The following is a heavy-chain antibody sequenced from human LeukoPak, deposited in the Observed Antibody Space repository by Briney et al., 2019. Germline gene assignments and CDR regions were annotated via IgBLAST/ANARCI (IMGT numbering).Heavy chain of an antibody. CDR2: ISAYNSNT. Sequence: ASVRLSCTASGYTFTSYGISWVRQAPGQGLEWMGWISAYNSNTNYAQTLQGRVTITTDTSTNTAYIELKSLRSEDTAVYYGARDGTMAPHDFEYWGQGTLVTVSS. J-gene: IGHJ4*02. CDR3: ARDGTMAPHDFEY. CDR1: GYTFTSYG. V-gene: IGHV1-18*01. D-gene: IGHD3-3*01.